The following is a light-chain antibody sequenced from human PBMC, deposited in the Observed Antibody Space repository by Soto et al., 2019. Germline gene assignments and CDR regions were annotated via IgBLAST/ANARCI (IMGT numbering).Light chain of an antibody. CDR3: QSYDNPLSASV. J-gene: IGLJ2*01. V-gene: IGLV1-40*01. CDR1: SSNIGAGHV. Sequence: QSVLTQPPSVSGAPGQRVTISCTGSSSNIGAGHVVHWYQQFPGRAPNLLIYGSSNRPSGVPDRFSGSKSGTSASLAITGLQAEDEADYYSQSYDNPLSASVFGGGTKLTVL. CDR2: GSS.